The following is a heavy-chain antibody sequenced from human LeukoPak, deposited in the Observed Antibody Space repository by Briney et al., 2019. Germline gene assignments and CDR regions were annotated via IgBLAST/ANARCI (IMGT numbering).Heavy chain of an antibody. J-gene: IGHJ4*02. CDR3: ARDPSDYDFWSGYLYYFDY. CDR2: IKQDGSEK. V-gene: IGHV3-7*01. Sequence: PGGSLRLSCAASGFTFSSYWMSWVRQAPGKGLEWVANIKQDGSEKYYVDSVKGRFTISRDNAKNSLYLQMNSLRAEDTAVYYCARDPSDYDFWSGYLYYFDYWGQGTLVTVSS. D-gene: IGHD3-3*01. CDR1: GFTFSSYW.